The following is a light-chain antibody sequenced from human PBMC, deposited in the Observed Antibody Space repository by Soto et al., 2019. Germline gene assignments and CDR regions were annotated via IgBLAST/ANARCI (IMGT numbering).Light chain of an antibody. CDR2: DAS. V-gene: IGKV3-11*01. CDR1: QSVSSY. Sequence: EIVFTQSPATLSLSPGERATLSGRASQSVSSYLAWYQQKPGQAPRLLIYDASNRATGIPARFSGSGSGTDFTLTISRLEPEDFAVYYCQQRSNWPPITFGQGTQLEI. CDR3: QQRSNWPPIT. J-gene: IGKJ5*01.